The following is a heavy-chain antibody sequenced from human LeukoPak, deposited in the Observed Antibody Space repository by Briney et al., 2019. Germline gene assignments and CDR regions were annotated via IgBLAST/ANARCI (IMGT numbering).Heavy chain of an antibody. CDR1: AFAFSSYE. CDR3: ARKPWLSAPLDY. D-gene: IGHD3-22*01. CDR2: ISSSGNTI. J-gene: IGHJ4*02. Sequence: GGSLRLSCAASAFAFSSYEMNWVRQAPGKGLEWVSYISSSGNTIYYADSVKGRFTTSRDNSKNSLYLQMNSLRAEDTAVYYCARKPWLSAPLDYWGQGTLVTVSS. V-gene: IGHV3-48*03.